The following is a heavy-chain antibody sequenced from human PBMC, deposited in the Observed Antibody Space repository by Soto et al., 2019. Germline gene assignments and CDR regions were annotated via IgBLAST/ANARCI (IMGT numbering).Heavy chain of an antibody. D-gene: IGHD2-2*01. J-gene: IGHJ6*02. CDR3: ARGGVEYCSSTSCYGGMDV. CDR2: IYYSGST. Sequence: PSETLSLTCTVSGGSISSGDYYWSWIRQPPGKGLEWIGYIYYSGSTYYNPSLKSRVTISVDTSKNQFSLKLSSVTAADTAVYYCARGGVEYCSSTSCYGGMDVWGQGTTVTVSS. V-gene: IGHV4-30-4*01. CDR1: GGSISSGDYY.